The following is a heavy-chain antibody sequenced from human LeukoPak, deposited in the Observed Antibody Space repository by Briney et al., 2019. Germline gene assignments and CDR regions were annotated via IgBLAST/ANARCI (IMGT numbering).Heavy chain of an antibody. CDR2: FDPEDGET. V-gene: IGHV1-24*01. CDR1: GYTLTELS. J-gene: IGHJ3*02. CDR3: AILTPPRITIFGVVSGTFDI. D-gene: IGHD3-3*01. Sequence: ASVKVSCKVSGYTLTELSMHSVRQAPGKGLEWMGGFDPEDGETIYAQEVQGMVTMTEDTSTDTAYMELSSLRSEDTVVYYCAILTPPRITIFGVVSGTFDIWGQGTMVTVSS.